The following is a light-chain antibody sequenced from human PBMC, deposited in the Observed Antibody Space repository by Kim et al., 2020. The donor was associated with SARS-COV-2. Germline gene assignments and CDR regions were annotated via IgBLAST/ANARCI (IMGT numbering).Light chain of an antibody. J-gene: IGLJ2*01. Sequence: KTVTTSCTRSRGGVAANYGQGNHQRPGSAPTIVIYEDNRRPSGIPNRFSGSIRSSSNSASLTISGLRTEDEADYYCQSYDSNNHVVFGGGTQLTVL. CDR3: QSYDSNNHVV. V-gene: IGLV6-57*03. CDR2: EDN. CDR1: RGGVAANY.